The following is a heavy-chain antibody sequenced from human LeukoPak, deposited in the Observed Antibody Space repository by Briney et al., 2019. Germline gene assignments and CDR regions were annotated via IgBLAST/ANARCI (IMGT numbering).Heavy chain of an antibody. CDR1: GFTFSSFA. D-gene: IGHD6-19*01. V-gene: IGHV3-23*01. J-gene: IGHJ3*02. CDR2: ISGSGGST. CDR3: AKYSSGWYGSDAFDI. Sequence: PGGSLRLSCAASGFTFSSFALSWVGQAQGKGLEWVSAISGSGGSTYYADSVKGRFTIPRDNSKNTLYLQMNSLRAEDTAVYYCAKYSSGWYGSDAFDIWGQGTMVTVSS.